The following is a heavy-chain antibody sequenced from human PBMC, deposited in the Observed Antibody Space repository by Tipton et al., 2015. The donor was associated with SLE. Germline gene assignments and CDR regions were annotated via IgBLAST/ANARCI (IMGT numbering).Heavy chain of an antibody. D-gene: IGHD2-8*02. Sequence: SLRLSCGASGFTFSNYAMSWFRQAPGKGLEWVSSISGSGGATYYAAPVKGRSTISRDNSKNTLNLQIKSLRVDDTAVYYCARGRGYCAGGVCQYFDYWGQGALVTVSS. CDR2: ISGSGGAT. J-gene: IGHJ4*02. V-gene: IGHV3-23*01. CDR1: GFTFSNYA. CDR3: ARGRGYCAGGVCQYFDY.